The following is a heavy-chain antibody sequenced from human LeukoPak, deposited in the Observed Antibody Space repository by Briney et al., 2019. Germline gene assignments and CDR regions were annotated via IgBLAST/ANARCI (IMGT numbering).Heavy chain of an antibody. Sequence: GGSLGLSCAASGFTFSDYYMSWIRQAPGKGLEWVSAISGSGGSTYYADSVKGRFTISRDNSKNTLYLQMNSLRAEDTAVYYCAKDPRVGATTPDFDYWGQGTLVTVSS. J-gene: IGHJ4*02. D-gene: IGHD1-26*01. CDR3: AKDPRVGATTPDFDY. V-gene: IGHV3-23*01. CDR1: GFTFSDYY. CDR2: ISGSGGST.